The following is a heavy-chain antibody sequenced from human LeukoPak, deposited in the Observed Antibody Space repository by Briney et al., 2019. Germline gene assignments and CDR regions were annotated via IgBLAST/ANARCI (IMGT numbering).Heavy chain of an antibody. CDR1: GYTFTSYD. CDR3: ARVGLVPAALIDDY. J-gene: IGHJ4*02. CDR2: MNPNSGNT. Sequence: GASVKVSCKASGYTFTSYDINWVRQATGQGLEWMGWMNPNSGNTGYAQKFQGRVTMTRNTSISTAYMELSRLRSDDTAVYYCARVGLVPAALIDDYWGQGTLVTVSS. D-gene: IGHD2-2*01. V-gene: IGHV1-8*01.